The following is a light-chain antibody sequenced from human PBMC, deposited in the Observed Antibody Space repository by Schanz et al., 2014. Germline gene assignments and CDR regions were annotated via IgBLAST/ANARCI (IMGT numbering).Light chain of an antibody. CDR1: QSVSGN. J-gene: IGKJ1*01. V-gene: IGKV3-15*01. Sequence: EVVMTQSPATLSVSPGERVTLSCRASQSVSGNLAWYQQKPGQAPRLLISGASTRATGIPARFSGNGSGTEFTLINSSLQSEDFAVYYLQQCNNWPPWTSGQGTKVEVK. CDR3: QQCNNWPPWT. CDR2: GAS.